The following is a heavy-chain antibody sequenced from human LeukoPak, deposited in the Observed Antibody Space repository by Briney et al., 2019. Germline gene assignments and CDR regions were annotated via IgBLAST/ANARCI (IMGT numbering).Heavy chain of an antibody. J-gene: IGHJ6*03. CDR2: KNPNSGNT. V-gene: IGHV1-8*01. D-gene: IGHD2-2*02. CDR3: ARGYCSSTSCYSGGPYYMDV. Sequence: ASVKVSCKASGYTFTSYDINWVRQATGQGLEWMGWKNPNSGNTGYAQKFQGRVTMTRNTSISTAYMELSSLRSEDTAVYYCARGYCSSTSCYSGGPYYMDVWGKGTTVTVSS. CDR1: GYTFTSYD.